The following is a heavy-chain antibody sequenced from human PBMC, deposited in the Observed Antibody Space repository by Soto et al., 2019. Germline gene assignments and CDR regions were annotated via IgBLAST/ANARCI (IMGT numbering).Heavy chain of an antibody. Sequence: ASVKVSCKASGYTFTGYYMHWVRQAPGQGLEWMGWINPNSGGTNYAQKFQGWVTMTRDTSISTAYMELSRLRSDDTAVYYCAREERYGLYYYGMDVWGQGTTVTVSS. CDR2: INPNSGGT. V-gene: IGHV1-2*04. J-gene: IGHJ6*02. CDR3: AREERYGLYYYGMDV. CDR1: GYTFTGYY. D-gene: IGHD5-18*01.